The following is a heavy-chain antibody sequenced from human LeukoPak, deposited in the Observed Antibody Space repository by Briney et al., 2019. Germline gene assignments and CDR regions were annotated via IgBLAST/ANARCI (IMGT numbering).Heavy chain of an antibody. D-gene: IGHD2-2*01. CDR3: ARDQRAYCSTTSCKYNWFDP. V-gene: IGHV3-48*02. CDR1: GFTFSSSS. J-gene: IGHJ5*02. CDR2: ISGSSSTI. Sequence: GGSLRLSCAASGFTFSSSSMNWVRQAPGKGLEWLSYISGSSSTIYYADSVKGRFTISRDNAKNSLYLQMNSLRDEDTAVYNCARDQRAYCSTTSCKYNWFDPWGQGTLVTVSS.